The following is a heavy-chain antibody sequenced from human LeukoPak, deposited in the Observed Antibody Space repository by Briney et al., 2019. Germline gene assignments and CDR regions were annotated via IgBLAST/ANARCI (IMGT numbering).Heavy chain of an antibody. CDR1: GFTFSSYG. CDR3: ARERSSGLHYFYYYMDV. V-gene: IGHV3-30*02. D-gene: IGHD6-19*01. CDR2: IRYDGSNK. J-gene: IGHJ6*03. Sequence: PGGSLRLSCAASGFTFSSYGMHWVRQAPGKGLEWVAFIRYDGSNKYYADSVKGRFTISRDNSKNTLYLQMNSLRAEDTAVYYCARERSSGLHYFYYYMDVWGRGTTVTVSS.